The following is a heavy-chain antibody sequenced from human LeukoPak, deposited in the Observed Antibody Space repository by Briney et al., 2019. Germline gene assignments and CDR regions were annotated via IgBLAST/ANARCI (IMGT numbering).Heavy chain of an antibody. CDR3: AREGPVVSLDY. CDR1: GGSISSSSYY. D-gene: IGHD4-23*01. V-gene: IGHV4-39*07. CDR2: IYYSGST. J-gene: IGHJ4*02. Sequence: SETLSLTCTVSGGSISSSSYYWGWIRQPPGKGLEWIGSIYYSGSTYYNPSLKSRVTISVDTSKNQFSLKLSSVTAADTAVYYCAREGPVVSLDYWGQGTLVTVSS.